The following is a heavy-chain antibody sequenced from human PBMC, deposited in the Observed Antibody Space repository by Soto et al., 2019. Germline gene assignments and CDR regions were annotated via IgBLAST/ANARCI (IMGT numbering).Heavy chain of an antibody. CDR2: INPTTTTT. CDR1: ENTFNTYS. D-gene: IGHD6-13*01. V-gene: IGHV1-46*02. J-gene: IGHJ3*02. CDR3: ARDLYSTSWYVRAFDM. Sequence: QVHLVQSGAEVKKPGTSVKVSCKASENTFNTYSLHWVRQAPGQGLEWMGVINPTTTTTTDAQKFQGRATMTRDTSTSTVFLELSSLRSGDTAVYYCARDLYSTSWYVRAFDMWGQGTMVTVSS.